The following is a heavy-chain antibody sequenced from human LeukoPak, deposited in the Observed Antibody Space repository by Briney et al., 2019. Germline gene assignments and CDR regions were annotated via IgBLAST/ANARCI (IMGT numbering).Heavy chain of an antibody. J-gene: IGHJ4*02. CDR3: ARCDQLQYSDY. Sequence: PSETLSLTCAVSGYSISSGYYWGWIRQPPGKGLEWIGSIYHSGSTYYDPSLKSRVTISVDTSKNQFSLKLSSVTAADTAVYYYARCDQLQYSDYWGQGTLVTVSS. V-gene: IGHV4-38-2*01. CDR1: GYSISSGYY. D-gene: IGHD2-2*01. CDR2: IYHSGST.